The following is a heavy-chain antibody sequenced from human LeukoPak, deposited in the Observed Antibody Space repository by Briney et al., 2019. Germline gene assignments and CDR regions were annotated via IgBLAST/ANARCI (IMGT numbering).Heavy chain of an antibody. J-gene: IGHJ6*02. CDR1: GYTFTSYG. CDR3: AREGYDSGLTPLSMDV. CDR2: INAGNGNI. Sequence: VASVKVSCKASGYTFTSYGMHWVRQAPGQRLEWMGWINAGNGNIKYSQKFQGRVTITRDTSASTAYMELSSLRSEDTAVYYCAREGYDSGLTPLSMDVWGQGTTVTVSS. V-gene: IGHV1-3*01. D-gene: IGHD6-19*01.